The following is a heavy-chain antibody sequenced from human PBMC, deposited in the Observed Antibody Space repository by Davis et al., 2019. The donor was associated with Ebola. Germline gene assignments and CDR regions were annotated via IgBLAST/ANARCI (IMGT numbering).Heavy chain of an antibody. Sequence: GGSLRLSCAASEFTFSSYAMSWVRQAPGKGLEWVSAIRGSGGRTYYADSVKGRFTISRDNSKNTLYLQMNSLRAEDTAVYYCARVGGMYNWNEAPRGPRGGGADYWGQGTLVTVSS. V-gene: IGHV3-23*01. CDR1: EFTFSSYA. J-gene: IGHJ4*02. D-gene: IGHD1-20*01. CDR3: ARVGGMYNWNEAPRGPRGGGADY. CDR2: IRGSGGRT.